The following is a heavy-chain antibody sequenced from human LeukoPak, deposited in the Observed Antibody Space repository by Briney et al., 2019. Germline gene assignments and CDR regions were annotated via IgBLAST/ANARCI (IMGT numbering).Heavy chain of an antibody. J-gene: IGHJ5*02. CDR2: IYYSGST. D-gene: IGHD3-22*01. CDR3: ARWYYYDSSGYSNWFDP. CDR1: GGSISSGDYY. Sequence: SQTLSLPCTVSGGSISSGDYYWRWIRQPPGKGLEWIGYIYYSGSTYYNPSLKSRVTISVDTSKNQFSLKLSSVTAADTAVYYCARWYYYDSSGYSNWFDPWGQGTLVTVSS. V-gene: IGHV4-30-4*08.